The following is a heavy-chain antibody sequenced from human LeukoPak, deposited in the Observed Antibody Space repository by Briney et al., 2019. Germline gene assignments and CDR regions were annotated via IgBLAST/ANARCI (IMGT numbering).Heavy chain of an antibody. Sequence: GASVKVSCKASGYTFTSYYMHWVRQAPGQGLEWMGIINPSGGSTSYAQKFQGRVTMTRDTSTSTVYMELSSLRSEDTAVYYCARPRSASVGASCLGIWGQGTMVTVSS. D-gene: IGHD1-26*01. CDR1: GYTFTSYY. CDR3: ARPRSASVGASCLGI. J-gene: IGHJ3*02. CDR2: INPSGGST. V-gene: IGHV1-46*01.